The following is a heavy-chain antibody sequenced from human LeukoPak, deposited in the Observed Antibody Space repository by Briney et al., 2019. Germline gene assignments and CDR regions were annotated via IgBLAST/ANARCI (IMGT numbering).Heavy chain of an antibody. Sequence: PGGSLRLSCAASGFTFSICAMHWVRQAPGKGLEWVAVMSYDGSNKYYADSVKGRFTISRDNSKYTLYLQMNSLRAEDTAVYYCARDTVVGYYDSNGQYYFDYWGQGTLVTVSS. CDR3: ARDTVVGYYDSNGQYYFDY. CDR1: GFTFSICA. D-gene: IGHD3-22*01. V-gene: IGHV3-30*01. CDR2: MSYDGSNK. J-gene: IGHJ4*02.